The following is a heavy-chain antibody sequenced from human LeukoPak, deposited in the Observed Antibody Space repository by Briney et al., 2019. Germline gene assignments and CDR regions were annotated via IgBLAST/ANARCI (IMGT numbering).Heavy chain of an antibody. CDR1: GFTFSSYA. CDR2: ISYDGSNK. D-gene: IGHD4-11*01. J-gene: IGHJ4*02. V-gene: IGHV3-30-3*01. Sequence: GGSLRLSCAASGFTFSSYAMHWVRQAPGKGLEWVAFISYDGSNKYYADSVKGRFTISRDNSKNTLYLQMNSLRAEDTAVYYCARIILGAAVTAGFDYWGQGTLVTVSS. CDR3: ARIILGAAVTAGFDY.